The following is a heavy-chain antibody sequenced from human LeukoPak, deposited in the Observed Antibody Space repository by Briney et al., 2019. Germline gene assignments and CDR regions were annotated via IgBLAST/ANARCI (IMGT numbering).Heavy chain of an antibody. Sequence: ASVKVSCKVSGYTLTELSMHWVRQAPGKGLEWMGGFDPEDGETTYAQKFQGRVTMTEDTSTDTAYMELSSLRSEDTAVYYCATISWYSSSWSAFDYWGQGTLVTVSS. CDR3: ATISWYSSSWSAFDY. CDR1: GYTLTELS. V-gene: IGHV1-24*01. J-gene: IGHJ4*02. D-gene: IGHD6-13*01. CDR2: FDPEDGET.